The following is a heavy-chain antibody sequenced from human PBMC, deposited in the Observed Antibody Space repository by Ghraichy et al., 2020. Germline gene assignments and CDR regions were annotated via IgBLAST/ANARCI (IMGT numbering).Heavy chain of an antibody. V-gene: IGHV4-34*01. CDR2: INHSGST. Sequence: SETLSLTCAVYGGSFSGYYWSWIRQPPGKGLEWIGEINHSGSTNYNPSLKSRVTISVDTSKNQFSLKLSSVTAADTAVYYCAPIPYDSLTGYYEVGFDPWGQGTLVTVSS. CDR1: GGSFSGYY. J-gene: IGHJ5*02. CDR3: APIPYDSLTGYYEVGFDP. D-gene: IGHD3-9*01.